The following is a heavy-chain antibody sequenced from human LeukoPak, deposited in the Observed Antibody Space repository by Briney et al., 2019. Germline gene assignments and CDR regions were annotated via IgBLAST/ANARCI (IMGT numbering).Heavy chain of an antibody. CDR3: AREMKDCGGDCLDS. CDR2: ISSSSSYI. V-gene: IGHV3-21*01. Sequence: GGSLRLSCAASGFTFSSYSMNWVRQAPGKGLEWVSSISSSSSYIYYADSVKGRFTISRDNAKNSVYLQMNSLRAEDTALYYCAREMKDCGGDCLDSWGQGTLVTVSS. J-gene: IGHJ4*02. D-gene: IGHD2-21*02. CDR1: GFTFSSYS.